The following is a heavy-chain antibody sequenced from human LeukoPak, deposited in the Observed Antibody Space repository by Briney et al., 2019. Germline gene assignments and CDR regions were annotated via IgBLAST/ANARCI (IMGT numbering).Heavy chain of an antibody. V-gene: IGHV3-74*01. CDR3: AKIYGDYDDSEFFDY. J-gene: IGHJ4*02. Sequence: PGGSLRLSCAASGFTFTDYWMHWVRQAPGRGLVWVSRVSIDGSSRSYADSVKGRFTISRDNAKNTLYLQMNSLRVEDTAVYYCAKIYGDYDDSEFFDYWGQGTLVTVSS. CDR1: GFTFTDYW. D-gene: IGHD4-17*01. CDR2: VSIDGSSR.